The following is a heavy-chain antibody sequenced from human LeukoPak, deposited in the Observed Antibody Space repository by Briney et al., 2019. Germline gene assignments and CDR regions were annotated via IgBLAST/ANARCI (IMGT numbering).Heavy chain of an antibody. CDR2: MYYDGTS. D-gene: IGHD3-10*01. J-gene: IGHJ4*02. V-gene: IGHV4-61*08. CDR1: GGSVTGGGYY. CDR3: ARGRDNYGSGAG. Sequence: LETLSLTCTVSGGSVTGGGYYCHWIRQPPGKGLECLGYMYYDGTSNYNPSLKSRVTISIDTSKNQFSLRLSSVTAADTAVYYCARGRDNYGSGAGWGQGILVTVSS.